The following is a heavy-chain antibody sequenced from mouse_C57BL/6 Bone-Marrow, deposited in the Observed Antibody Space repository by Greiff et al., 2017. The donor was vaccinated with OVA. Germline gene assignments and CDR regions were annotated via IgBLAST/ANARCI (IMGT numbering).Heavy chain of an antibody. D-gene: IGHD3-2*02. J-gene: IGHJ3*01. CDR3: ARAQATLFAY. Sequence: ESGPGLVKPSQSLSLTCSVTGYSITSGYYWNWIRQFPGNKLEWMGYISYDGSNNYNPSLKNRISITRDTSKNQFFLKLNSVTTEDTATYYCARAQATLFAYWGQGTLVTVSA. V-gene: IGHV3-6*01. CDR1: GYSITSGYY. CDR2: ISYDGSN.